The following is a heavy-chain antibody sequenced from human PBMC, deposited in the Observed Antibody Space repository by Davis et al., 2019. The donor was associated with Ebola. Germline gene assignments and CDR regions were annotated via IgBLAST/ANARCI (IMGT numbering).Heavy chain of an antibody. CDR2: IYYSGST. J-gene: IGHJ6*02. CDR3: ASESPYCGGDCSKDYYYGMDV. CDR1: GGSISSSSYY. D-gene: IGHD2-21*01. Sequence: SETLSLTCTVSGGSISSSSYYWGWIRQPPGKGLEWIGSIYYSGSTYYNPSLKSRVTISVDTSKNQFSLKLSSVTAADTAVYYCASESPYCGGDCSKDYYYGMDVWGQGTTVTVSS. V-gene: IGHV4-39*01.